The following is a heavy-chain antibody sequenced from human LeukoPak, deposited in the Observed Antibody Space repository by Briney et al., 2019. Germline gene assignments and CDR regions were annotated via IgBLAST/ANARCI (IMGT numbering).Heavy chain of an antibody. V-gene: IGHV3-21*01. CDR1: GFPVSDNY. Sequence: PGGSLRLSCAASGFPVSDNYMSWVRQAPGKGLEWVSSISSSSSYIYYADSVKGRFTISRDNAKNSLYLQMNSLRAEDTAVYYCARNPGWFGEGPEAFDIWGQGTMVTVSS. D-gene: IGHD3-10*01. CDR3: ARNPGWFGEGPEAFDI. J-gene: IGHJ3*02. CDR2: ISSSSSYI.